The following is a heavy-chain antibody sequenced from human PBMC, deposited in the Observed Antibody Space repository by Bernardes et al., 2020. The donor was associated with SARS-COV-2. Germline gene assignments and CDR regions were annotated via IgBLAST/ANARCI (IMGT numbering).Heavy chain of an antibody. V-gene: IGHV1-2*02. Sequence: ASVKVSCKASGYTFTGYYMHWVRQAPGQGLEWMGWINPNSGGTNYAQKFQGRVTMTRDTSISTAYMELSRLRSDDTAVYYCASLGGYCSSTSCYTPPFDYWGQGTLVTVSS. CDR3: ASLGGYCSSTSCYTPPFDY. J-gene: IGHJ4*02. CDR1: GYTFTGYY. CDR2: INPNSGGT. D-gene: IGHD2-2*02.